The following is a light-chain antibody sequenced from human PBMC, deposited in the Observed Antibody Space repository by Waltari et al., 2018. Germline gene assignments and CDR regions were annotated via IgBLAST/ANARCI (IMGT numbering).Light chain of an antibody. CDR1: QNIIRY. CDR2: GAS. J-gene: IGKJ1*01. V-gene: IGKV1-39*01. Sequence: DIQMTQSPSSLSASVGDRVTITCRASQNIIRYLNWYQQKPGKAPKLLIYGASNLQSGVPSRFSGSVSGTEFSLTISSLQPEDFATYFCQQSYSSPRTFGQGTKVEIK. CDR3: QQSYSSPRT.